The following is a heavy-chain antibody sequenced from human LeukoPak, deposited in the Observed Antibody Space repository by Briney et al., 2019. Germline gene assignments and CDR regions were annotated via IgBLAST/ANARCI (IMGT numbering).Heavy chain of an antibody. J-gene: IGHJ3*02. Sequence: GGSLRLSCAASGFTVSRNYMTWVRQAPGKGLEWVSVIYSGGSTYYADSVKGRFTISRDNSKNTLYLQMNSLRAEDTAVYYCARTSTFGAFDIWGQGTMVTVSS. CDR2: IYSGGST. CDR1: GFTVSRNY. V-gene: IGHV3-53*05. CDR3: ARTSTFGAFDI. D-gene: IGHD3-10*01.